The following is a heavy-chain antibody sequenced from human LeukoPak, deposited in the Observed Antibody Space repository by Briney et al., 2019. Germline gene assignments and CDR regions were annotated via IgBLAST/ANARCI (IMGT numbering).Heavy chain of an antibody. CDR3: ARQGDCSGGSCYSSYYYYYYMDV. Sequence: PSETLSLTCTVSGGSISSSSYYWGWIRQPPGKGLEWIGSIYYSGSTYYNPSLKSRVTISVDTSKNQFSLKLSSVTAADTAVYYCARQGDCSGGSCYSSYYYYYYMDVWGKGTRSPSP. D-gene: IGHD2-15*01. V-gene: IGHV4-39*01. CDR1: GGSISSSSYY. J-gene: IGHJ6*03. CDR2: IYYSGST.